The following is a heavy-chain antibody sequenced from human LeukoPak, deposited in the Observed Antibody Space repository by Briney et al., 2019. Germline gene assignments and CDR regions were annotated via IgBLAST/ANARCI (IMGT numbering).Heavy chain of an antibody. V-gene: IGHV1-18*01. J-gene: IGHJ4*02. D-gene: IGHD3-22*01. CDR1: GYTFTNYH. CDR3: TRAPPGMTMMTDY. CDR2: VSTNDGNT. Sequence: ASVKVSCKASGYTFTNYHVAWVRQAPGQGLEWMGWVSTNDGNTVYAQRLQGRVTMTTDTSTSVAYMELRSLTSDDTAVYYCTRAPPGMTMMTDYWGQGTLVTVSS.